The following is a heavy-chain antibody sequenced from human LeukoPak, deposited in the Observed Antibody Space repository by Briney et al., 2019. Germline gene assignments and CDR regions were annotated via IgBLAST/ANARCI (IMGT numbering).Heavy chain of an antibody. CDR1: GFTFSSYW. CDR3: ARVQEVLRFLEWLSPTQHYFDY. J-gene: IGHJ4*02. Sequence: GGSLRLSCAASGFTFSSYWMSWVRQAPGKGLEWVANIKQDGSEKYYVDSVKGRFTISRDNAKNSLYLQMNSLRAEDTAVYYCARVQEVLRFLEWLSPTQHYFDYWGQGTLVTVSS. D-gene: IGHD3-3*01. CDR2: IKQDGSEK. V-gene: IGHV3-7*01.